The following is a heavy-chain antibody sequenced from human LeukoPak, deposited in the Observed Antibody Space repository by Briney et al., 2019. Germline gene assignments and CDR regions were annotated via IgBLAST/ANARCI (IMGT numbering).Heavy chain of an antibody. V-gene: IGHV4-4*07. CDR2: IYTSGST. J-gene: IGHJ5*02. D-gene: IGHD2-2*01. Sequence: SETLSLTCTVSGGSISSYYWSWIRQPAGKGLEWIGRIYTSGSTNYNPSLKSRVTISVDTSKNQFSLKLSSVTAADTAVYYCASSVVPAARYNWFDPWGQGTLVTVSS. CDR1: GGSISSYY. CDR3: ASSVVPAARYNWFDP.